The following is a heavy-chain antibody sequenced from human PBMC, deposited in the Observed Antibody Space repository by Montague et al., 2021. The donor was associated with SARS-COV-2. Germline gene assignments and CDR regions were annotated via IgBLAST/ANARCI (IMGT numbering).Heavy chain of an antibody. D-gene: IGHD1-7*01. CDR2: IKFDGNGK. CDR3: VRVEGTDEMLDY. V-gene: IGHV3-74*01. Sequence: SLRLSCAASGFAFNNYWMHWVRQAPGKGLVWVSRIKFDGNGKYYADSVKGRFTISRDNAKNTLYLQMNSLRVEETAVYYCVRVEGTDEMLDYWGQGSLVTVSS. J-gene: IGHJ4*02. CDR1: GFAFNNYW.